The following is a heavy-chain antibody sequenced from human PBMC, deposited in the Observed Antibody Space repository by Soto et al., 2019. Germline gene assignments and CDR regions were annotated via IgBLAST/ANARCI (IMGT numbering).Heavy chain of an antibody. CDR1: GYSFTTYG. CDR3: AREGPAPYYYYGMDV. J-gene: IGHJ6*02. Sequence: QVQLVQSRGEVKKPGASVKVSCKTSGYSFTTYGISWVRQAPGQGLEWMGWISGYNGNTNYAQKLQGIVTMTTDTSTSTAYMELRSLRSDDTAVYYCAREGPAPYYYYGMDVWGQGSTVTVSS. CDR2: ISGYNGNT. V-gene: IGHV1-18*01.